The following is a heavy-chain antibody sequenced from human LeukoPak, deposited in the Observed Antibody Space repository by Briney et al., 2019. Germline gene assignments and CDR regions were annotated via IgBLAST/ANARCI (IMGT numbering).Heavy chain of an antibody. J-gene: IGHJ4*02. Sequence: SETLSLTCTVSGGSISSYYWSWIRQPPGKGLEWIGYIYYSGSTNYNPSLKSRVTISVDTSKNQFSLKLSSVTAVDTAVYYCAKKISGMYYFDYWGQGTLVTVSS. CDR1: GGSISSYY. V-gene: IGHV4-59*12. CDR2: IYYSGST. CDR3: AKKISGMYYFDY.